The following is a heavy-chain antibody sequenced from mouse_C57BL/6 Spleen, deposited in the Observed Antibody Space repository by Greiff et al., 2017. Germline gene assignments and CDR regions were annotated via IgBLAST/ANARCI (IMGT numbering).Heavy chain of an antibody. D-gene: IGHD1-2*01. CDR1: GYTFTSYW. V-gene: IGHV1-7*01. CDR3: ARWGLTADY. CDR2: INPSSGYT. J-gene: IGHJ2*01. Sequence: QVQLQQSGAELAKPGASVKLSCKASGYTFTSYWMHWVKQRPGQGLEWIGYINPSSGYTKYNQKFKDKATLTVDKSSSTAYMQLSSLTYEDSAVYYCARWGLTADYWGQGTTLTVSS.